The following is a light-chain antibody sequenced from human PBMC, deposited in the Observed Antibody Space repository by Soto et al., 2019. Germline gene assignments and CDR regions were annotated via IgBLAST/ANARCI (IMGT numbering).Light chain of an antibody. Sequence: QLVLTQSPSASASLGASVKLTCTLSSGHSSYAIAWHQQQPEKGPRYLMKLNSDGSHSKGDGIPDRFSGSNSGAERYLTSSRLQSEDEADYYCQTWGTGPWVFGGGTKLTVL. CDR3: QTWGTGPWV. V-gene: IGLV4-69*01. J-gene: IGLJ3*02. CDR2: LNSDGSH. CDR1: SGHSSYA.